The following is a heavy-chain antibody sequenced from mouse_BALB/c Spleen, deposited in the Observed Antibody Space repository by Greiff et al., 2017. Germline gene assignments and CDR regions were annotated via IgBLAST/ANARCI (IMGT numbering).Heavy chain of an antibody. V-gene: IGHV6-6*02. Sequence: EVKVEESGGGLVQPGGSMKLSCVASGFTFSNYWMNWVRQSPEKGLEWVAEIRLKSNNYATHYAESVKGRFTISRDDSKSSVYLQMNNSRAEDTGIYYCTRGGRSYWYSEVWGAGTTVTVSS. CDR1: GFTFSNYW. J-gene: IGHJ1*01. CDR3: TRGGRSYWYSEV. CDR2: IRLKSNNYAT.